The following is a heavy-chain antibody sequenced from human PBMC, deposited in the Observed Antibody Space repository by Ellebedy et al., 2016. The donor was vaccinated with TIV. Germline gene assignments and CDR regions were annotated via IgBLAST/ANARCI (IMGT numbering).Heavy chain of an antibody. CDR3: ARETVHYGMDV. CDR1: GFFFSGYE. V-gene: IGHV3-74*03. CDR2: ISGDGTDT. J-gene: IGHJ6*02. D-gene: IGHD4-17*01. Sequence: GESLKISXTASGFFFSGYEMHWVRQGPGKGLEWVSRISGDGTDTAYAGSVKGRFTISRDNSKNTLFLQMNSLRGDDTAVYYCARETVHYGMDVWGQGTTVIVSS.